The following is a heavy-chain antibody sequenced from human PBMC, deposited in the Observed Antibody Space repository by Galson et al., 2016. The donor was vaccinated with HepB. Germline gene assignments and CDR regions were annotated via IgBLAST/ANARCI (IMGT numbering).Heavy chain of an antibody. Sequence: SLRLSCAASGFTFSDYYMAWIRQAPGKGLEWVSGISTSGSTKKYADSVKGRFTISRDNAKNSVFLQMNSLRAGDTAVYYCVFDFWSGYFTMDVWGQGTTVTVSS. J-gene: IGHJ6*02. CDR1: GFTFSDYY. D-gene: IGHD3-3*01. V-gene: IGHV3-11*01. CDR2: ISTSGSTK. CDR3: VFDFWSGYFTMDV.